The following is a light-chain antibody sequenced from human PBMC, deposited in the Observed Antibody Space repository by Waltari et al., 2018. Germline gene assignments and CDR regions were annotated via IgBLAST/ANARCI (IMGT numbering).Light chain of an antibody. CDR3: QQRAIWPLT. J-gene: IGKJ4*01. CDR1: QTVNSY. Sequence: EIVLTQSPATLSLSPGERATLSCRASQTVNSYLAWYQQKPGQSPRPLIYDASNRATGIPARFSASGSGTDFTLTISSLETEDFAVYYCQQRAIWPLTFGGGTRVEIK. V-gene: IGKV3-11*01. CDR2: DAS.